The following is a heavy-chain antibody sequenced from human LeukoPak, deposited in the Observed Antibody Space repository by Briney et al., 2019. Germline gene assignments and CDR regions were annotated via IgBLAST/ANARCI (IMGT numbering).Heavy chain of an antibody. CDR3: ARGGLNALEAFDI. D-gene: IGHD1-1*01. V-gene: IGHV3-74*01. Sequence: GGSLRLSCAASGFSFSGYWMHWVRQAPGKGLVWVSRINGDGSSTRYADSVKGRFTISRDNAKNTLYLQMNSLRAEDTAVFYCARGGLNALEAFDIWGQGTLVTVCS. CDR2: INGDGSST. CDR1: GFSFSGYW. J-gene: IGHJ3*02.